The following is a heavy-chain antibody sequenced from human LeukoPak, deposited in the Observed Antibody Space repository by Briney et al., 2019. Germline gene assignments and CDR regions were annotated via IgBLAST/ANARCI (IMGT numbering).Heavy chain of an antibody. Sequence: SETLSLTCAVYGGSFSGYYWSWIRQPPGKGLEWIGEINHSGSTNYNPSLKSRVTISVDTSKNQFSLKLSPVTAADTAVYYCARSARVLTGPYYFDYWGQGTLVTVSS. CDR3: ARSARVLTGPYYFDY. D-gene: IGHD3-9*01. CDR2: INHSGST. CDR1: GGSFSGYY. J-gene: IGHJ4*02. V-gene: IGHV4-34*01.